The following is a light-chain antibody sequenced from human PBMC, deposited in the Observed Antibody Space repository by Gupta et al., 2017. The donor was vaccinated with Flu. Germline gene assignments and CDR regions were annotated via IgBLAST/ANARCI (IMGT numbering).Light chain of an antibody. J-gene: IGLJ1*01. CDR2: QDT. CDR1: VLTKQY. Sequence: ELTQSPPVSVSPGQTATITCSGDVLTKQYAYWFQQKPDRTPVVVIYQDTERPSATPDRFSGSTSGTTVTLTITDVRAEDEADYYCQSLDSSGTYFFGTGTRLTVL. CDR3: QSLDSSGTYF. V-gene: IGLV3-25*02.